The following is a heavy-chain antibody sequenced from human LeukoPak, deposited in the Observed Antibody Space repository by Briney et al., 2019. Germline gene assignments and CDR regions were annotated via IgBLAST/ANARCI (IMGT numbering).Heavy chain of an antibody. J-gene: IGHJ5*02. V-gene: IGHV4-34*01. CDR1: GGSINNGDYY. CDR3: ARGRFLTYYDFWSGYYLGPESNWFDP. Sequence: PSETLSLTCSVSGGSINNGDYYWSWIRQPPGKGLEWIGEINHSGSTNYNPSLKSRVTISVDTSKNQFSLKLSSVTAADTAVYYCARGRFLTYYDFWSGYYLGPESNWFDPWGQGTLVTVSS. CDR2: INHSGST. D-gene: IGHD3-3*01.